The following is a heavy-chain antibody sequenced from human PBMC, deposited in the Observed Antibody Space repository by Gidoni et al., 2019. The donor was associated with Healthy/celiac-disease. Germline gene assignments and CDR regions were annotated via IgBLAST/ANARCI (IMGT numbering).Heavy chain of an antibody. V-gene: IGHV3-11*01. CDR2: MSSSGSTI. CDR3: TSYYYYYYGMDV. Sequence: QVQLVESGGGLVKPGGSLRLSCAASGFTFSYYYMSWIRQAPGKGLEWVSYMSSSGSTIYYADSVKGRFTISRDNAKNSLYLQMNSLRAEDTAVYYCTSYYYYYYGMDVWGQGTTVTVSS. CDR1: GFTFSYYY. J-gene: IGHJ6*02.